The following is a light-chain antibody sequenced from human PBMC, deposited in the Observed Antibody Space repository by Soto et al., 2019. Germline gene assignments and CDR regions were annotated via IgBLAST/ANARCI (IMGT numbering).Light chain of an antibody. CDR2: DTS. CDR1: QSVSRF. CDR3: QQRSDWPWT. V-gene: IGKV3-11*01. Sequence: EIVLTQSPATLSLSPGERATLSCRASQSVSRFLVWYQQKPGQTPRLLIYDTSNRATGIPARFSGSGSGTDFPLTISSLEPEDFAVYYCQQRSDWPWTFGQGTKVEIK. J-gene: IGKJ1*01.